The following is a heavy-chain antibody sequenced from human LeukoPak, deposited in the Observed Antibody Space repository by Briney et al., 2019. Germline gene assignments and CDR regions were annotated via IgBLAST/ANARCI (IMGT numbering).Heavy chain of an antibody. Sequence: GASVKVSCKASGGTFSSYAISWVRQAPGQGLEWMGGIIPIFGTANYAQKFQGRVTITADESTSTAYMELSSLRSEDTAVYYCATGHKNSGSYYGTDYWGQGTLVTVSS. CDR3: ATGHKNSGSYYGTDY. CDR1: GGTFSSYA. J-gene: IGHJ4*02. D-gene: IGHD1-26*01. V-gene: IGHV1-69*13. CDR2: IIPIFGTA.